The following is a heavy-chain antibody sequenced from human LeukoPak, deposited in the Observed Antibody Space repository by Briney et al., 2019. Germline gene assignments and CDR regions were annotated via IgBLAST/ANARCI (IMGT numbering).Heavy chain of an antibody. J-gene: IGHJ4*02. V-gene: IGHV1-2*06. CDR2: INPNSGGT. D-gene: IGHD3-22*01. CDR3: ARVTTYHYDSSGYPVDY. CDR1: GYTFTGYY. Sequence: ASVKVSCKASGYTFTGYYMHWVRQAPGQGLEWMGRINPNSGGTNYAQKFQGRVTMTRDTSISTAYMELSRLRSDDTAVYYCARVTTYHYDSSGYPVDYWGQGTLVTVSS.